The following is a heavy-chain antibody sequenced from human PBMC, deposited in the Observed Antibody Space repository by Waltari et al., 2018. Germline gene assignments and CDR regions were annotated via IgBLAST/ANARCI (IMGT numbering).Heavy chain of an antibody. V-gene: IGHV4-34*01. CDR3: ARGRPLYDYVWGSSRQSTFDY. CDR2: LNHSGST. D-gene: IGHD3-16*02. J-gene: IGHJ4*02. CDR1: GGSFSDYY. Sequence: QVQLQQWGAGLLKPSETLSLTCAVYGGSFSDYYWSWVRQPPGRGLEWSGALNHSGSTNYNPYLESRVTIPVDTSKSQLSLKLSSVTAADTAVYYCARGRPLYDYVWGSSRQSTFDYWGQGTLVTVSS.